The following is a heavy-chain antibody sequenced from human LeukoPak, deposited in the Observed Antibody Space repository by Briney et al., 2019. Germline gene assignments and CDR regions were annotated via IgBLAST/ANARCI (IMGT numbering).Heavy chain of an antibody. J-gene: IGHJ4*02. CDR2: ISYDGSNK. V-gene: IGHV3-30*04. Sequence: GGSLRLSCAASGFTFSSYAMHWVRQAPGKGLEWVAVISYDGSNKYYADSVKGRFTISRDNSRNTLYLQMNSLRAEDTAVYYCARAYGDYVWYFDYWGQGTLVTVSS. CDR1: GFTFSSYA. CDR3: ARAYGDYVWYFDY. D-gene: IGHD4-17*01.